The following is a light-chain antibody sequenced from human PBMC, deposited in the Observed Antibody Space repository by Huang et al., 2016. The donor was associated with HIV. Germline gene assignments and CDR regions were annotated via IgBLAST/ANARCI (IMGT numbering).Light chain of an antibody. V-gene: IGKV3-20*01. CDR2: GAS. J-gene: IGKJ1*01. Sequence: EIVLTQSPGTLSLSPGERATLSCRASQSVSSSYLAWYQQKPGQAPRLLSYGASSRATGILDRFSGSGSGTDFTLTSSRLEPEDFAVYYCQQYGSSPATFGQGTKVEIK. CDR3: QQYGSSPAT. CDR1: QSVSSSY.